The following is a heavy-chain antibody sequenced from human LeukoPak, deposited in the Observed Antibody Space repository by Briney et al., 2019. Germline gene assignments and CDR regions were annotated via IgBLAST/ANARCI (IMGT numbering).Heavy chain of an antibody. J-gene: IGHJ4*02. V-gene: IGHV3-23*01. D-gene: IGHD3-3*01. CDR2: ISGNAGST. Sequence: GGSLRLSCAATGFTLSSYAMSWVRQAPGKGLEWVSLISGNAGSTYYADSVKGRFTISRDITKNTLYLQMNSLRAEDTAVYYCAKDGLQFSEWLPPLGYWGQGTLVTVSS. CDR1: GFTLSSYA. CDR3: AKDGLQFSEWLPPLGY.